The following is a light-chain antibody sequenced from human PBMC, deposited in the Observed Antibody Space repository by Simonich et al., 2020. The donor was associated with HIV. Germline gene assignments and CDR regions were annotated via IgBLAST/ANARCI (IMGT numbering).Light chain of an antibody. CDR2: EAN. J-gene: IGLJ1*01. CDR1: SSDVGKYNL. V-gene: IGLV2-23*01. Sequence: QSALTQPASVSGSPGQSITISCTGSSSDVGKYNLVSWYQQRPGKAPKVMIYEANKRPSGVPDRFSGSKSGNTASLTISGLQAEDEADYHCCSYAGRYTYVFGSGTKVTVL. CDR3: CSYAGRYTYV.